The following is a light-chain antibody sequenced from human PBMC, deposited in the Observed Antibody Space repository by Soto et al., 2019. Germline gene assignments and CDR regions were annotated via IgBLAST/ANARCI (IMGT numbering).Light chain of an antibody. J-gene: IGKJ4*02. CDR2: SAA. CDR3: IQENRYPLT. Sequence: IQMTQSPSSLSASVGDSVTITCRASQGVRDGVGRYEQKPGKAPKLLIYSAAPLQSGVPSRFSGSGSGADFTLTISGLQPDDFAAYYCIQENRYPLTCGGGTKVEIK. V-gene: IGKV1-6*01. CDR1: QGVRDG.